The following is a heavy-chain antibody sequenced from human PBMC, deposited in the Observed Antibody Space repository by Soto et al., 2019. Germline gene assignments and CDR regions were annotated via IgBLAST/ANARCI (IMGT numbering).Heavy chain of an antibody. D-gene: IGHD3-22*01. V-gene: IGHV4-31*03. CDR2: IYYSGST. CDR3: ASGGYYYDSSGAIDI. Sequence: QVQLQESGPGLVKPSQTLSLTCTVSGGSISSGGYYWSWIRQHPGKGLEWIGYIYYSGSTYYNPSLKSRVTRSVDTSKNQFALKLSSVTAADTAVYYCASGGYYYDSSGAIDIWGQGTMVTVSS. J-gene: IGHJ3*02. CDR1: GGSISSGGYY.